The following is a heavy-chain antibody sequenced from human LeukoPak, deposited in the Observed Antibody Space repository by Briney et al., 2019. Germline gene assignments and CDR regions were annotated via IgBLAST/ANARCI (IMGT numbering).Heavy chain of an antibody. V-gene: IGHV5-10-1*01. CDR2: IEPSDSYT. CDR1: GYSFSSYW. D-gene: IGHD3-10*01. CDR3: ARHTISDY. Sequence: GASLKISCKGSGYSFSSYWINWVRQMPGRGLEWMGRIEPSDSYTNYNPSFQGHVTISADKSISTAYLQWSSLKASDTAIYYCARHTISDYWGQGTQVTVSS. J-gene: IGHJ4*02.